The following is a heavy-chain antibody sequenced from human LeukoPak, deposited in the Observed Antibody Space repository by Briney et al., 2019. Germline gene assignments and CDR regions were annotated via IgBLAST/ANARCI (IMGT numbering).Heavy chain of an antibody. V-gene: IGHV3-21*01. CDR3: ARDLGYYDSSGYYPEYFQH. J-gene: IGHJ1*01. D-gene: IGHD3-22*01. CDR1: GFTFSSYS. Sequence: PGGSLRLSCAASGFTFSSYSMNWVRQAPGKGLEWVSSISSSSSYIYYADSVKGRFTISRDNAKNSLYLQMNSLRAEDTAVYYCARDLGYYDSSGYYPEYFQHWGQGTLVTVSS. CDR2: ISSSSSYI.